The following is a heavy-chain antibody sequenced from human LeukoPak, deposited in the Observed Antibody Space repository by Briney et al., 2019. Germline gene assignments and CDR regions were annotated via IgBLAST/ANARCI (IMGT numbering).Heavy chain of an antibody. CDR1: GFTFSSYE. Sequence: GGSLRLSCAASGFTFSSYEMNWVRQAPGKGLEWVSYISSSGSTIYYADSVKGRFTISRDNAKNSLYLQMNSLRAEDTAVYYCASPGSGSYYYYVDVWGKGTTVTISS. CDR3: ASPGSGSYYYYVDV. D-gene: IGHD3-10*01. CDR2: ISSSGSTI. J-gene: IGHJ6*03. V-gene: IGHV3-48*03.